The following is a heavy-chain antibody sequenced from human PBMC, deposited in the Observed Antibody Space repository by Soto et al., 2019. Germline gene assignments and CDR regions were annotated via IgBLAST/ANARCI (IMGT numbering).Heavy chain of an antibody. D-gene: IGHD6-19*01. CDR1: GFTFSASA. J-gene: IGHJ4*02. CDR3: TCPYSIDRYEKDY. Sequence: EVQLVESGGGLVQPGGSLRLSCAASGFTFSASAMHWVRQASGKGLEWVGRIRSKANNYATVYAASVKGRFTISRDDSKNTAYLQMDSLKTEDTAVYYCTCPYSIDRYEKDYWGQGTLVTVSS. CDR2: IRSKANNYAT. V-gene: IGHV3-73*01.